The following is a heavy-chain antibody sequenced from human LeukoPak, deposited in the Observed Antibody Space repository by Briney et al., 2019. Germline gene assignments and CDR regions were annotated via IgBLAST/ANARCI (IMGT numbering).Heavy chain of an antibody. CDR1: GFTFSSYS. CDR3: AKVTYGSGTYGAFDS. D-gene: IGHD3-10*01. V-gene: IGHV3-23*01. Sequence: GGSLRLSCAASGFTFSSYSMNWVRQAPGKGLEWVSLISGSGDYTYYADSVKGRFTISRDNSKNTLYLQMNSLRAEDTAVYYCAKVTYGSGTYGAFDSWGQGTLVTVSS. J-gene: IGHJ4*02. CDR2: ISGSGDYT.